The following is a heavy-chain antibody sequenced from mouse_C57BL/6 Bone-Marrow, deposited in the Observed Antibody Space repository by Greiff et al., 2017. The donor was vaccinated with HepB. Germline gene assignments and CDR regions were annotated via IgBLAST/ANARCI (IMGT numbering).Heavy chain of an antibody. CDR3: TRALITTVVATRYWYFDV. J-gene: IGHJ1*03. CDR2: IDPETGGT. Sequence: QVQLKESGAELVRPGASVTLSCKASGYTFTDYEMHWVKQTPVHGLEWIGAIDPETGGTAYNQKFKGKAILTADKSSSTAYMELRSLTSEDSAVYYCTRALITTVVATRYWYFDVWGTGTTVTVSS. D-gene: IGHD1-1*01. CDR1: GYTFTDYE. V-gene: IGHV1-15*01.